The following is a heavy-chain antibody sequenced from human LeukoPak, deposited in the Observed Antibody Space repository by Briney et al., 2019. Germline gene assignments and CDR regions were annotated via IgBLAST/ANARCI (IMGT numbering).Heavy chain of an antibody. CDR1: GFTFSGYA. CDR3: AKDVRLVVPEY. V-gene: IGHV3-23*01. Sequence: GGSLRLSCAASGFTFSGYAMSWVRQAPGKGLEWVSVISASGGSTYYADSVKGRFTISRDNSKNTLYLQMNSLRAEDTAVYYCAKDVRLVVPEYWGQGTLVTVSS. D-gene: IGHD2-2*01. J-gene: IGHJ4*02. CDR2: ISASGGST.